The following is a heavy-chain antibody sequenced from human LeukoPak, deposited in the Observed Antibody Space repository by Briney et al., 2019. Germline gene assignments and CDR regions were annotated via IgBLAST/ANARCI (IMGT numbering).Heavy chain of an antibody. D-gene: IGHD6-19*01. CDR2: ISGSGHDI. V-gene: IGHV3-11*04. Sequence: GGSLRLSCAASGFTFSDSYMTWVRQAPGKGVEWVAYISGSGHDINYSDSVKGRFTISRDNAKNSLYLQVNSLRAEDTAVYYCAKGYSSGWGCAFDIWGQGTMVTVSS. CDR1: GFTFSDSY. CDR3: AKGYSSGWGCAFDI. J-gene: IGHJ3*02.